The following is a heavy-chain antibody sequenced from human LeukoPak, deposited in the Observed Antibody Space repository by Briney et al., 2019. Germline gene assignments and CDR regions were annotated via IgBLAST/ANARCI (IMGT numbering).Heavy chain of an antibody. CDR2: IYSGGST. Sequence: GGSLRLSCAASGFTVSSNYMSWVRQAPGKGLEWVSVIYSGGSTYYADSVKGRFTISRDNSKNTLYLQMNSLRAEDTAVYYCARAPRGAVVPAGKRSAFDIWGQGTMVTVSS. CDR3: ARAPRGAVVPAGKRSAFDI. V-gene: IGHV3-66*02. D-gene: IGHD2-2*01. J-gene: IGHJ3*02. CDR1: GFTVSSNY.